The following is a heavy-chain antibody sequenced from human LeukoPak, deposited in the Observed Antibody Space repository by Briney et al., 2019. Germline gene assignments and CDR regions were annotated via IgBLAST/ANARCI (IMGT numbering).Heavy chain of an antibody. J-gene: IGHJ4*02. CDR2: ISSSSSSI. CDR1: GFTFSSYS. D-gene: IGHD1-26*01. Sequence: GGSLRLSCAASGFTFSSYSMNWVRRAPGKGLEWVSYISSSSSSIYYADSVKGRLTISRDNAKNSLYRQMNSLRAEDTAVYYCARDLGLDYWGQGTLVTVSS. CDR3: ARDLGLDY. V-gene: IGHV3-48*01.